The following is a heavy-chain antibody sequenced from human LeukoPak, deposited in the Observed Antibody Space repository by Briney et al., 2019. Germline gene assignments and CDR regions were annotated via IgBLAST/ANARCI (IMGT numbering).Heavy chain of an antibody. D-gene: IGHD6-19*01. V-gene: IGHV3-33*01. Sequence: GGSLRLSCAASGFTFSSYGMHWVRQAPGKGLEWVAVIWYDGSNKYYADSVKGRFTISRDNSKNTLHLQMNSLRAEDTAVYYCARIAVAGTDFDYWGQGTLVTVSS. CDR1: GFTFSSYG. CDR2: IWYDGSNK. CDR3: ARIAVAGTDFDY. J-gene: IGHJ4*02.